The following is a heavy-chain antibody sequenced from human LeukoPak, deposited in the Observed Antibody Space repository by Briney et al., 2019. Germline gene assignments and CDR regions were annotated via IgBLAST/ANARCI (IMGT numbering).Heavy chain of an antibody. CDR1: GYSISSGYY. CDR3: ARVRYNYGDSDY. J-gene: IGHJ4*02. D-gene: IGHD5-18*01. Sequence: SETLSLTCAVSGYSISSGYYWSWMRQPPGKGLEWIGTIYHNGNTYYNPSLKSRVTISVDTSKNQFSLKLSSVTAADTAVYYCARVRYNYGDSDYWGQGTLVTVSS. CDR2: IYHNGNT. V-gene: IGHV4-38-2*01.